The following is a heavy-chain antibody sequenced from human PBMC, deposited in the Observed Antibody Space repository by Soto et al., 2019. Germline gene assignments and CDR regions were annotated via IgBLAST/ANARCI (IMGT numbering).Heavy chain of an antibody. CDR2: IYHSGST. J-gene: IGHJ5*02. D-gene: IGHD6-13*01. Sequence: SETLSLTCAVSGGSISSSNWWSWVRQPPGKGLEWIGEIYHSGSTNYNPSLKSRVTISVDKSKNQFSLKLSSVTAADTAVYYCARGRQLSSWPTNWFDPWGQGTLVTVSS. CDR1: GGSISSSNW. V-gene: IGHV4-4*02. CDR3: ARGRQLSSWPTNWFDP.